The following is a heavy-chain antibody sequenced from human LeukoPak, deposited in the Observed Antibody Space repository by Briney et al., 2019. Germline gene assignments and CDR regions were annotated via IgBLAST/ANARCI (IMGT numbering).Heavy chain of an antibody. D-gene: IGHD6-19*01. CDR1: GYTLTELS. V-gene: IGHV1-24*01. CDR2: FDPEDGET. J-gene: IGHJ4*02. CDR3: ATVRAVAGPGVYYFDY. Sequence: GASVKVSCKVSGYTLTELSMHWVRQAPGKGLEWMGGFDPEDGETIYAQKFQGRVTMTEDTSRDTAYMELSSLRSEDTAVYYCATVRAVAGPGVYYFDYWGQGTLVTVSS.